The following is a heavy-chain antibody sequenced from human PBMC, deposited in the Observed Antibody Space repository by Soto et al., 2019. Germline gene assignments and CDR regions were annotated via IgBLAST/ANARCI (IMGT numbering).Heavy chain of an antibody. D-gene: IGHD3-22*01. CDR3: AKAPGYYDSSGYYFDY. V-gene: IGHV3-23*01. J-gene: IGHJ4*02. CDR1: GFTFSSYA. CDR2: ISGSGGST. Sequence: SLRLSCAASGFTFSSYAMSWVRQAPGKGLEWVSAISGSGGSTYYADPVKGRFTISRDNSKNTLYLQMNSLRAEDTAVYYCAKAPGYYDSSGYYFDYWGQGTLVTVSS.